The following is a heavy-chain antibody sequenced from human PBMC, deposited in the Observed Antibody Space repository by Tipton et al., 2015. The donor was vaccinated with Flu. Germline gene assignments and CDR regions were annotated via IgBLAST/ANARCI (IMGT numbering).Heavy chain of an antibody. V-gene: IGHV3-33*08. J-gene: IGHJ4*02. D-gene: IGHD6-19*01. CDR1: GFIFSGSS. CDR2: MWFDGSHT. Sequence: SLRLSCAASGFIFSGSSVHWVRQAPGKGLEWVAGMWFDGSHTYYADSVKGRFTISRDNSKNTLYLQMDSLRVGDTAVYSCAREWLDYYFDYWGQGSLVTVSS. CDR3: AREWLDYYFDY.